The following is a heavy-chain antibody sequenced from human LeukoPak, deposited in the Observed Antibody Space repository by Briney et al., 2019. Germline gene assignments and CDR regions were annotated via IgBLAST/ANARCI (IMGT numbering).Heavy chain of an antibody. D-gene: IGHD3/OR15-3a*01. CDR2: INLNSGGT. CDR3: ARFGPDRTGYYVVFDY. Sequence: GASVKVSCKASGYTFTAYYMHWVRQAPGQGLEWMGWINLNSGGTNSAQKFQGRVTMTRDTSISAAYMELSRLGSDDTAVYYCARFGPDRTGYYVVFDYWGQGTLVTVSS. V-gene: IGHV1-2*02. CDR1: GYTFTAYY. J-gene: IGHJ4*02.